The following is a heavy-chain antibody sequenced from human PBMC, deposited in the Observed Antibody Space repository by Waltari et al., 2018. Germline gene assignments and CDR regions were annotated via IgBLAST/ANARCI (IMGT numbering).Heavy chain of an antibody. CDR2: SYHSGST. CDR1: GYSISSGYY. D-gene: IGHD1-26*01. V-gene: IGHV4-38-2*01. Sequence: QVQLQESGQGLVKPSETLSLTCAVSGYSISSGYYWGWIRQPPGKGLEWIGSSYHSGSTYSNPSLKSRVTISVDTSKNQFSLKLSSVTAADTAVYYCATKRVGAPYYFDYWGQGTLVTVSS. J-gene: IGHJ4*02. CDR3: ATKRVGAPYYFDY.